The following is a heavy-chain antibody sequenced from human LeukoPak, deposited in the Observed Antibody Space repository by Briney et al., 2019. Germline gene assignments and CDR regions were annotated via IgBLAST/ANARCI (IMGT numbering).Heavy chain of an antibody. CDR2: ISTSAGTI. V-gene: IGHV3-11*01. CDR1: GFTFSDYY. J-gene: IGHJ4*02. Sequence: GESLSLSCAASGFTFSDYYMTWIRQAPGKGLEWISYISTSAGTIYYADSVKGRFTISRDNAKNSLYLQMNGLRAEDTAVYYCARDAIDSSGFDFDYWGQGTLVTVSS. CDR3: ARDAIDSSGFDFDY. D-gene: IGHD3-22*01.